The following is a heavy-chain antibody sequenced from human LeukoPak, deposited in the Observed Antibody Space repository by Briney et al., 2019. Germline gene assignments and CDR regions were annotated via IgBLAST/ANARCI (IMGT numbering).Heavy chain of an antibody. Sequence: GGSLRLSCAASGFTFRDHYMSWIRQAPGKGLEWVSAISGSGGSTNYAGSVTGRFIISRDNSKNTLYLQMNSLRAEDTAVYYCAKAYCSSTSCYTDYSYGMDVWGQGTTVTVSS. V-gene: IGHV3-23*01. CDR1: GFTFRDHY. CDR2: ISGSGGST. J-gene: IGHJ6*02. D-gene: IGHD2-2*02. CDR3: AKAYCSSTSCYTDYSYGMDV.